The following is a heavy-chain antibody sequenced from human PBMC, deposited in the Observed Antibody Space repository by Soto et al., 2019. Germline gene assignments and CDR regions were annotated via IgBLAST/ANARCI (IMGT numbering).Heavy chain of an antibody. CDR1: GFNIISYY. J-gene: IGHJ4*02. CDR3: ARVRYYGSGVPGSFYFDY. Sequence: PSETLSLTSTVSGFNIISYYWSWIRQPPGKGLEWIGYIYYSGSTNYNPSLKSRVTISVDTSKNQFSLDVGSVTAADTAVYYCARVRYYGSGVPGSFYFDYWGQGALVTVSS. D-gene: IGHD3-10*01. CDR2: IYYSGST. V-gene: IGHV4-59*01.